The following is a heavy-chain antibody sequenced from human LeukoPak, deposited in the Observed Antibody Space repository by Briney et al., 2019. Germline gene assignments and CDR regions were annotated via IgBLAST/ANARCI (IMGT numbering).Heavy chain of an antibody. CDR2: IYDSGST. CDR1: GGSISSNNYF. Sequence: PSETLSLTCTVSGGSISSNNYFWGWIRQPPGKGLEWIGSIYDSGSTYYNPSLKSRVTISVDTSKNQFSLKLNSVTAADTAMYYCQSRFLEWPLDYWGQGTLVTVSS. V-gene: IGHV4-39*01. J-gene: IGHJ4*02. D-gene: IGHD3-3*01. CDR3: QSRFLEWPLDY.